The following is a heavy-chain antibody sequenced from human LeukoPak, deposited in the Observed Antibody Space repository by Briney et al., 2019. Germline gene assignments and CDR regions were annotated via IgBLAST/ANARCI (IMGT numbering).Heavy chain of an antibody. Sequence: GASVKVSCKASGYTFTRYGISWVRQAPGQGLEWMGWISTYNGNTNYAQNVQGRDTMTTDTSTSAAYVELRSLRSDDTAVYYCARDAVAGILYWGQGTLVTVSS. CDR1: GYTFTRYG. CDR3: ARDAVAGILY. V-gene: IGHV1-18*01. D-gene: IGHD6-19*01. J-gene: IGHJ4*02. CDR2: ISTYNGNT.